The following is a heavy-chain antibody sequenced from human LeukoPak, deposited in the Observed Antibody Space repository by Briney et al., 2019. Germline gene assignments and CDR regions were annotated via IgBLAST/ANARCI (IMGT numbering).Heavy chain of an antibody. CDR3: ARGPPPDFDY. V-gene: IGHV4-4*07. J-gene: IGHJ4*02. CDR1: TYSISSGYY. Sequence: SETLSLTCSVSTYSISSGYYWSWIRQPAGKGLEWIGRIHPSGSTNYNPSLKSRLTLSVDTSKNQFSLKLSSVTAADTAVYYCARGPPPDFDYWGRGTLVTVSS. CDR2: IHPSGST.